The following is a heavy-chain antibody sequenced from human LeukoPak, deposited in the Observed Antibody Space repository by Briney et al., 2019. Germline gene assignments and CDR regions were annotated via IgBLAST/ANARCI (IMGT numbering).Heavy chain of an antibody. V-gene: IGHV3-7*04. CDR3: ARGHSSFDP. J-gene: IGHJ5*02. CDR2: INQDGSEK. Sequence: AGSLRLSCAASGFTFSSYWMSWVRQAPGKGLEGVANINQDGSEKYYVDSVKGRFTISRDNAKNSLYLQMHSLRAEDTAVYYCARGHSSFDPWGQGTLVTVSS. CDR1: GFTFSSYW.